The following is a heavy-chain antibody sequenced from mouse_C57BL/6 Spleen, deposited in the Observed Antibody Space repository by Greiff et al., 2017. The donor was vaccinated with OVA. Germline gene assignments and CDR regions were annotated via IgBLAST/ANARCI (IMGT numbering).Heavy chain of an antibody. J-gene: IGHJ2*01. CDR3: ARGGNYVLDY. CDR1: GYTFTSYW. D-gene: IGHD2-1*01. Sequence: QVQLKESGAELVKPGASVKLSCKASGYTFTSYWMHWVKQRPGQGLEWIGMIHPNSGSTNYNEKFKSKATLTVDKSSSTAYMQLSSLTSEDSAVYYCARGGNYVLDYWGQGTTLTVSS. CDR2: IHPNSGST. V-gene: IGHV1-64*01.